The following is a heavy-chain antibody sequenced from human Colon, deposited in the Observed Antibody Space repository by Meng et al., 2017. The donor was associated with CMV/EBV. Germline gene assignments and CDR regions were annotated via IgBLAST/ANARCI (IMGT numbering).Heavy chain of an antibody. Sequence: GESLKISCAASGFTFASHTMTWVRQAPGKGLEWVSSIASHKSQIYYADSVKGRFTISSDDAQNSLHLQMNSLRAEDSAVYYCARVEGSVTSPLDYWGQGTLVTVSS. CDR2: IASHKSQI. CDR3: ARVEGSVTSPLDY. J-gene: IGHJ4*02. D-gene: IGHD4-17*01. V-gene: IGHV3-21*01. CDR1: GFTFASHT.